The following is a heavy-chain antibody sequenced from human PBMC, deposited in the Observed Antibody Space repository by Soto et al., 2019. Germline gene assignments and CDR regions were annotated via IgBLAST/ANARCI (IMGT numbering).Heavy chain of an antibody. Sequence: SETLSLTXTVSGGSISSYYWSWIRQPPGKGLEWIGYTYYSGSTNYNPSLKSRVTISVDTSKNQFSLKLSSVTAADTAVYYCARGPILTGYYGIDYWGQGTLVTVSS. CDR3: ARGPILTGYYGIDY. J-gene: IGHJ4*02. CDR2: TYYSGST. CDR1: GGSISSYY. V-gene: IGHV4-59*01. D-gene: IGHD3-9*01.